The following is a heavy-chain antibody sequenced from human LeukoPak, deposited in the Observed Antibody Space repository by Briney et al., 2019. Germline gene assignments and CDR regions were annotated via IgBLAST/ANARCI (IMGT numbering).Heavy chain of an antibody. CDR2: IYYSGST. CDR1: GDSISSYY. J-gene: IGHJ4*02. Sequence: SETLSLTCTVSGDSISSYYWSWIRQPPEKGLEWIGYIYYSGSTNYNPSLKSRVTISVDTSKNQFSLKLSSVTAADTAVYYCARHGNYYDSSGPKFDYWGQGTLVTVSS. D-gene: IGHD3-22*01. CDR3: ARHGNYYDSSGPKFDY. V-gene: IGHV4-59*08.